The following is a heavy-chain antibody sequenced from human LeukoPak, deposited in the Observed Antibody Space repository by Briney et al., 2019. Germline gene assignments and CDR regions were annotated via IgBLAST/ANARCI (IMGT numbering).Heavy chain of an antibody. CDR2: IYYSGMT. V-gene: IGHV4-59*01. CDR1: GGSISSDY. J-gene: IGHJ3*02. D-gene: IGHD4-23*01. CDR3: ARWRSHPGGFHM. Sequence: SGTLSLTCTVSGGSISSDYWSWIRQPPGKGLEWIGYIYYSGMTNYNPSLTSRVTISVDASKPQFSLRLSSVTAADTAVYYCARWRSHPGGFHMGGQGTLVTVPS.